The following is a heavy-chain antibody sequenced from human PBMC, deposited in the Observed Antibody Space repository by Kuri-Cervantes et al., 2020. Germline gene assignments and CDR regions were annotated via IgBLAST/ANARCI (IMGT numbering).Heavy chain of an antibody. V-gene: IGHV3-23*01. CDR3: AKDHRVTTPKIVGPFDY. J-gene: IGHJ4*02. Sequence: GESLKISCEASGFTFSSYAMSWVRQAPGKGLEWVSIISGSGGSTYYADSVKVRFTISRDNSKNTLYLQMNSLSGEDTAVYYCAKDHRVTTPKIVGPFDYWGQGTLVTVSS. CDR2: ISGSGGST. D-gene: IGHD1-14*01. CDR1: GFTFSSYA.